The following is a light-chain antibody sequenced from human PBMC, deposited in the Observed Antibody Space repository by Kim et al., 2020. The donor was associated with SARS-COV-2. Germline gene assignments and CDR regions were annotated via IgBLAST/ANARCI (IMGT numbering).Light chain of an antibody. J-gene: IGKJ4*01. CDR2: WAS. V-gene: IGKV4-1*01. Sequence: DIVMTQSPDSLAVSLGERATINCKSSQSVLYSSNNKNYLAWYQQKAGQPPKLLIYWASTRESGVPDRFSGSGSGTDLTLTISSLQAEDVAVYYCQQYYSIPLTFGGGTKVDIK. CDR1: QSVLYSSNNKNY. CDR3: QQYYSIPLT.